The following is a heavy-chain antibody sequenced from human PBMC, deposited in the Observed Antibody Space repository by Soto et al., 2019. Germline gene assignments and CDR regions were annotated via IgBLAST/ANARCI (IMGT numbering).Heavy chain of an antibody. CDR3: ARQAARLITLGGVIPTTEGY. CDR1: GGSISSSSYY. Sequence: PSETLSLTCTVSGGSISSSSYYWGWIRQPPGKGLEWIGSIYYSGSTYYNPSLKSRVTISVDTSKNQFSLKLSSVTAADTAVYYWARQAARLITLGGVIPTTEGYGGKGTLVTFPS. D-gene: IGHD3-16*02. J-gene: IGHJ4*02. V-gene: IGHV4-39*01. CDR2: IYYSGST.